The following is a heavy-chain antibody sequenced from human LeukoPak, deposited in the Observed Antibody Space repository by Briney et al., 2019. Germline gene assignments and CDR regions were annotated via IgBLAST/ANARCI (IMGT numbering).Heavy chain of an antibody. V-gene: IGHV3-11*04. CDR2: ISSSGNTI. D-gene: IGHD1-1*01. CDR3: ARQVSQVWIYYFDY. CDR1: GFTFSDYY. Sequence: GGSLRLSCAASGFTFSDYYMSWIRQAPGKGLEWVSYISSSGNTIYYADSVKGRFTISRDNAKNSLYLQMNSLRAEDTAVYYCARQVSQVWIYYFDYWGQGTLVTVSS. J-gene: IGHJ4*02.